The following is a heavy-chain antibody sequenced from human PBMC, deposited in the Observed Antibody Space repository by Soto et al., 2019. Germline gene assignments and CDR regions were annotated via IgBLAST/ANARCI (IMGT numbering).Heavy chain of an antibody. V-gene: IGHV4-59*01. CDR1: PGSISSSY. D-gene: IGHD1-26*01. CDR3: AREAQDYYFDP. Sequence: QVQLQESGPGLVKPSETLTLTCTVSPGSISSSYWSWIRQPPGRGLEWIGHVAYSGTTKYNPALKTRGSISVSTSKRQFSLRLTSVTAADTAVYYCAREAQDYYFDPWGQGILVTVSS. CDR2: VAYSGTT. J-gene: IGHJ5*02.